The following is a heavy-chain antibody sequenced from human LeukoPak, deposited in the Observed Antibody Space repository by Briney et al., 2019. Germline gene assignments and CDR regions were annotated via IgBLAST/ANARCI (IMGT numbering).Heavy chain of an antibody. J-gene: IGHJ3*02. CDR1: GYSSTTYW. CDR3: ARGHYNWNDVGAFDI. CDR2: IYPGDSDT. V-gene: IGHV5-51*01. D-gene: IGHD1-20*01. Sequence: GESRKISCKVSGYSSTTYWISWERQMPGKGLDLMGIIYPGDSDTRYSPSFQGKDTISADKSISTAYLQWSSLKASGTAMYYCARGHYNWNDVGAFDIWGQGTMVTVSS.